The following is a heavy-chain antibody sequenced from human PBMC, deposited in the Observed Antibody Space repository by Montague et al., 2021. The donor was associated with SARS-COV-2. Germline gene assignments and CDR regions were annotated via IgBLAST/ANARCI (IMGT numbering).Heavy chain of an antibody. CDR2: ISYDGSNK. Sequence: SLRLSCAASGFTFSSYAMHWVRQAPGKGLEWVAVISYDGSNKYYADSVRGRFTISRDNSKNTLYLQMNSLRAEDTAVYHCARDKYYYDSSGYYWATYYYGMDVWGQGTTVTVSS. J-gene: IGHJ6*02. CDR1: GFTFSSYA. V-gene: IGHV3-30*04. D-gene: IGHD3-22*01. CDR3: ARDKYYYDSSGYYWATYYYGMDV.